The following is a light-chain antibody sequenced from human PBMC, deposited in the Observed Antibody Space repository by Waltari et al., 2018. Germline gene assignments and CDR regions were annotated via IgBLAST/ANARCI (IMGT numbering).Light chain of an antibody. V-gene: IGKV1-12*01. J-gene: IGKJ1*01. CDR1: QEISTS. Sequence: DIQMTPSPSSVSAAWGRGVTITSRASQEISTSLAWYRQKAGTAPKVLIYHASTLQTGVPSRFSGSGSGTDFTLTINSLQPEDFATYFCQQGNSFPPTFGPGTKVEI. CDR3: QQGNSFPPT. CDR2: HAS.